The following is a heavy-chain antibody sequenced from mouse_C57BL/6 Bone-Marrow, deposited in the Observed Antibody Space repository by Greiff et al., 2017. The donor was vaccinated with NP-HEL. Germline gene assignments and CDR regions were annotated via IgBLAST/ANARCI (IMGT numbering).Heavy chain of an antibody. Sequence: QVQLQQPGAELVKPGASVKMSCKASGYTFTSYWITWVKHRPGQGLEWIGDIYPGSGSTNYNEKFKSKATLTVDTSSSTAYMQLSSLTSEDSAVYYCARWELGYWYFDVWGTGTTVTVSS. CDR1: GYTFTSYW. D-gene: IGHD4-1*01. CDR2: IYPGSGST. V-gene: IGHV1-55*01. CDR3: ARWELGYWYFDV. J-gene: IGHJ1*03.